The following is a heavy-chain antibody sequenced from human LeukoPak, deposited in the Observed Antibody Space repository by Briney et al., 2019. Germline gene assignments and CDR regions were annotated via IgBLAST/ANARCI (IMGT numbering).Heavy chain of an antibody. CDR2: ISSSSSDT. Sequence: PGGSLRLSCAASGFTFSDYYMSWIHQGPGKRLEWVSYISSSSSDTNYADSVKGRFTISRDNAKNSLSLQMNSLRAEDTAVYYCARGRNTVEVWGQGTLVTVSS. CDR3: ARGRNTVEV. CDR1: GFTFSDYY. V-gene: IGHV3-11*05. D-gene: IGHD2-15*01. J-gene: IGHJ4*02.